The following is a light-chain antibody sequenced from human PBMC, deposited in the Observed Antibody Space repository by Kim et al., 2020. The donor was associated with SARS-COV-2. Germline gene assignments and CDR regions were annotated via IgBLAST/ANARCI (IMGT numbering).Light chain of an antibody. V-gene: IGKV4-1*01. CDR1: QSVLYSSNNKNY. J-gene: IGKJ2*01. CDR3: QQYYSTPRT. CDR2: WAS. Sequence: DIVMTQSPDSLAVSLGERATINCKSSQSVLYSSNNKNYLAWYQQKPGQPPKLLIYWASTRESGVPDRFSGGGSGTDFTLTISSLQAEDVAVYYCQQYYSTPRTFGQGTSWRS.